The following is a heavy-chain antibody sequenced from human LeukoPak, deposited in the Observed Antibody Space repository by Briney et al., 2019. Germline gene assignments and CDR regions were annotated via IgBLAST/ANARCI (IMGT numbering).Heavy chain of an antibody. CDR1: GFIFEEST. J-gene: IGHJ4*02. V-gene: IGHV3-43*01. CDR3: ATGDMDSPMNFYD. CDR2: INWDGGTT. D-gene: IGHD3-22*01. Sequence: GGSLRLSCAASGFIFEESTIHWVRQAPGKGLEWVSLINWDGGTTRYADSVNGRFAISRDNGKNSLSLQMNSLRVEDTALYYCATGDMDSPMNFYDWGQGTLVTVSS.